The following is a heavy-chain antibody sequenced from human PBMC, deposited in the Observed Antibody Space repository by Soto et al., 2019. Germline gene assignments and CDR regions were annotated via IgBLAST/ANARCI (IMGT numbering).Heavy chain of an antibody. V-gene: IGHV3-30-3*01. CDR1: GFTFSSYA. CDR3: ARDRLRYCSGGSCYFFDY. D-gene: IGHD2-15*01. Sequence: QVQLVESGGGVVQPGRSLRLSCAASGFTFSSYAMHWVRQAPGKGLEWVAVISYDGSNKYYADSVKGRFTISRDNSKNTLYLQMNSLRAEDTAVYYCARDRLRYCSGGSCYFFDYWGQGTLVTVSS. CDR2: ISYDGSNK. J-gene: IGHJ4*02.